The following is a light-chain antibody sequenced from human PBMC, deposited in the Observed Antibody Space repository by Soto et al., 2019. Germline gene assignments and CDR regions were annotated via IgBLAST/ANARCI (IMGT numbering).Light chain of an antibody. CDR1: HSNIGNNY. Sequence: QSVLTQPPSVSAAPGQKVSISCSGSHSNIGNNYVSWYQQFPGAAPKLPIYDTRKRPSRIPDRFSASKSGTSATLVITGLQSGDEAYYYCGTWDSSLSAGRFGGGTKLTVL. CDR2: DTR. V-gene: IGLV1-51*01. J-gene: IGLJ2*01. CDR3: GTWDSSLSAGR.